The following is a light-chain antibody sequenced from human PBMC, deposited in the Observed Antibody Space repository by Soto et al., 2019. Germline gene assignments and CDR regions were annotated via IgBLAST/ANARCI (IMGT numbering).Light chain of an antibody. V-gene: IGLV2-23*01. CDR3: CSYAGSNTWV. CDR2: EGS. Sequence: QSVLTQPASVSGSPGQSITISCTGTSSDVGSYNLVSWYQQHPGKAPKLMIYEGSKRPSGVSNRFSGAKSGNTASLTISGLQAEDEANYNCCSYAGSNTWVFGGGTKLTVL. J-gene: IGLJ3*02. CDR1: SSDVGSYNL.